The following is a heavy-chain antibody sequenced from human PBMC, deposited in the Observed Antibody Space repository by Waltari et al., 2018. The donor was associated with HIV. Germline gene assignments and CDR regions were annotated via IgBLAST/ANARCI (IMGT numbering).Heavy chain of an antibody. CDR2: ISASSFIHT. V-gene: IGHV3-23*01. J-gene: IGHJ4*02. D-gene: IGHD6-19*01. Sequence: EVQLLESGGGLVQPGESLILSCTASGFAFTHNAMNWVRQAPGKGLEWVSAISASSFIHTYYADSVRGRFTVSRDNSKSTTYLQMNSLRVEDTAVYYCAHQISGQWLTPGHWGQGTLVTVSS. CDR1: GFAFTHNA. CDR3: AHQISGQWLTPGH.